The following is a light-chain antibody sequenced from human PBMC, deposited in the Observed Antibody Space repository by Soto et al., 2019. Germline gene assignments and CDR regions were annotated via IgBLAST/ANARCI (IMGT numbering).Light chain of an antibody. CDR3: SSYTSTSTPCV. CDR2: EVS. CDR1: SSDVGGYNY. J-gene: IGLJ1*01. V-gene: IGLV2-14*01. Sequence: QSVLTQPASVSGSPGQSITTSCTGTSSDVGGYNYVSWYQLHPGKAPKLIIYEVSHRPSGASNHFSGYKSGNTASLTISGLQAEDEADYYCSSYTSTSTPCVFGTGTKLTVL.